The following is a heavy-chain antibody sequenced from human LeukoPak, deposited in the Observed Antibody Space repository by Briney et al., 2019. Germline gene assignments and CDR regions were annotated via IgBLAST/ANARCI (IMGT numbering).Heavy chain of an antibody. V-gene: IGHV1-24*01. D-gene: IGHD2-15*01. CDR2: SDPEDGET. CDR1: GYTLTELS. J-gene: IGHJ3*02. Sequence: ASVKVSCKVSGYTLTELSMHWVRQAPGKGLEWMGGSDPEDGETIYAQKFQGRVTMTEDTSTDTAYMELSSLRSEDTAVYYCATDFAPPPVADAFDIWGQGTMVTVSS. CDR3: ATDFAPPPVADAFDI.